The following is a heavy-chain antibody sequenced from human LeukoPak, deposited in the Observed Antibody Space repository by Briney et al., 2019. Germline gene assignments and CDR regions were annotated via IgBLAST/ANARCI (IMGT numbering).Heavy chain of an antibody. CDR1: GFTFSNYA. D-gene: IGHD2-15*01. Sequence: GGSLRLSCAASGFTFSNYAMSWVRQAPGKGLEWVSAISGSGGSTYYADSVKGRFTISRDNSKNTLYLQMNSLRAEDTAVYYCAKAGAVVVVAAKYFDYWGQGTLVTVSS. V-gene: IGHV3-23*01. J-gene: IGHJ4*02. CDR2: ISGSGGST. CDR3: AKAGAVVVVAAKYFDY.